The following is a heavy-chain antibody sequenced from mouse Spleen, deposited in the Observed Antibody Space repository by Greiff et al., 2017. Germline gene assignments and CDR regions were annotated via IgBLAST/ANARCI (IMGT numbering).Heavy chain of an antibody. CDR2: INPSTGGT. Sequence: EVQLVESGPELVKPGASVKISCKASGYSFTGYYMNWVKQSPEKSLEWIGEINPSTGGTTYNQKFKAKATLTVDKSSSTAYMQLKSLTSEDSAVYYCAREYYGNYDYAMDYWGQGTSVTVSS. CDR3: AREYYGNYDYAMDY. D-gene: IGHD2-1*01. J-gene: IGHJ4*01. CDR1: GYSFTGYY. V-gene: IGHV1-42*01.